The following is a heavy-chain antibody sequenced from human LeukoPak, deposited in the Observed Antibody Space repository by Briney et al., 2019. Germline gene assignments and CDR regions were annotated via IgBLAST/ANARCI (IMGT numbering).Heavy chain of an antibody. D-gene: IGHD3-10*01. CDR3: ARDTRAKIWFGESALDFDY. CDR2: ISSSSSYI. CDR1: GFTFSSYS. Sequence: SGGSLRLSCAASGFTFSSYSMNWVRQAPGKGLEWVSSISSSSSYIYYADSVKGRFTISRDNAKNSLYLQMNSLRAEDTAVYYCARDTRAKIWFGESALDFDYWGQGTLVTVSS. V-gene: IGHV3-21*01. J-gene: IGHJ4*02.